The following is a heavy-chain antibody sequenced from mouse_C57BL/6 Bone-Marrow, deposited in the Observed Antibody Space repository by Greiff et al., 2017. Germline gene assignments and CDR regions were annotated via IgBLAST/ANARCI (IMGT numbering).Heavy chain of an antibody. CDR1: GFTFSSYG. D-gene: IGHD2-4*01. CDR3: ASSGLLRLQYCAMDY. CDR2: ISSGGSYT. V-gene: IGHV5-6*01. J-gene: IGHJ4*01. Sequence: DVQLVESGGDLVKPGGSLKLSCAASGFTFSSYGMSWVRQTPDKRLEWVANISSGGSYTYYPDSVKGRFTISRDNAKNTLYLQMSSLKSEDTAMYDCASSGLLRLQYCAMDYWGQGTSVTVSS.